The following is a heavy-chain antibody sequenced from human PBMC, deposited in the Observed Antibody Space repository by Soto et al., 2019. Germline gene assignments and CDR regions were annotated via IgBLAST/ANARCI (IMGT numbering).Heavy chain of an antibody. CDR1: GFTFSSYA. Sequence: HPGGSLRLSCAASGFTFSSYAMSWVRQAPGKGLEWVSAISGSGGSTYYADSVKGRFTISRDNSKNTLYLQMNSLRAEDTAVYYCAKDQSRVRYCSSTSCYRPFDYWCQGTLVTVSS. J-gene: IGHJ4*02. CDR2: ISGSGGST. CDR3: AKDQSRVRYCSSTSCYRPFDY. V-gene: IGHV3-23*01. D-gene: IGHD2-2*01.